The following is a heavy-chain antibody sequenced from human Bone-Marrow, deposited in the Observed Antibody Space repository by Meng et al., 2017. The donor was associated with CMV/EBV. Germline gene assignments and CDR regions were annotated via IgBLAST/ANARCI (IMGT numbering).Heavy chain of an antibody. Sequence: GESLKISCVESGFTFSRYGMDWVRQAPGKGLEWVAFLRNDGSKKYYADSVKGRFTIYRDNYKNTLELQMNSVRTEDTAVYDCAKDDDSAGYYFAYYWGQGTLVTVSS. D-gene: IGHD3-22*01. V-gene: IGHV3-30*02. J-gene: IGHJ4*02. CDR2: LRNDGSKK. CDR3: AKDDDSAGYYFAYY. CDR1: GFTFSRYG.